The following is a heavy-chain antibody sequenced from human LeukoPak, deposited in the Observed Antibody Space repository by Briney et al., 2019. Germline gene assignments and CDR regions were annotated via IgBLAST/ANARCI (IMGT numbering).Heavy chain of an antibody. Sequence: PGGSLRLSCAASGFTFSSCSMNWVRQAPGKGLEWVSSISSSSSYIYYADSVKGRFTISRDNAKNSLYLQMNSLRAEDTAVYYCASGYYDSSGYRDYWGQGTLVTVSS. CDR1: GFTFSSCS. D-gene: IGHD3-22*01. V-gene: IGHV3-21*01. J-gene: IGHJ4*02. CDR3: ASGYYDSSGYRDY. CDR2: ISSSSSYI.